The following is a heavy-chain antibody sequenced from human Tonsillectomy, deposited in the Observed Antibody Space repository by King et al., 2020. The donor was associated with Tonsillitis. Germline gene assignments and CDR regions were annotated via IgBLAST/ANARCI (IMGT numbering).Heavy chain of an antibody. V-gene: IGHV4-59*01. CDR2: IYYSGST. CDR1: GGSISSYY. J-gene: IGHJ4*02. CDR3: ARHYPRSDKGEKSYDFWSVYYPGAAHYFDY. D-gene: IGHD3-3*01. Sequence: VQLQESGPGLVKPSETMSLTCTVSGGSISSYYWSWIRQPPGKGLEWIGYIYYSGSTNYNPSLKSRVTISVDTSKNQFSLKLSSVTAADTAVYYCARHYPRSDKGEKSYDFWSVYYPGAAHYFDYWGQGTPVTVSS.